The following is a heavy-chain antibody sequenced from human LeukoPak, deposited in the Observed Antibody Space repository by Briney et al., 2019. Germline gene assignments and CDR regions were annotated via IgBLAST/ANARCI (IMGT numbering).Heavy chain of an antibody. V-gene: IGHV1-69*04. D-gene: IGHD4-17*01. CDR1: GGTFSSYA. CDR2: IIPILGIA. Sequence: SVKVSCTASGGTFSSYAISWVRPAPGQGLEWMGRIIPILGIANYAQKFQGRVTITADKSTSTAYMELSSLRSEDTAVYYCAIYGGNSGGNYWGQGTLVTVSS. CDR3: AIYGGNSGGNY. J-gene: IGHJ4*02.